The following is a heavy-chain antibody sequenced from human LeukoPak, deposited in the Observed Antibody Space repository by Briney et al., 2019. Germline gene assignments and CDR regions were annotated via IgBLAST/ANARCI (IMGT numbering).Heavy chain of an antibody. V-gene: IGHV4-38-2*02. CDR1: GYPISSGYY. J-gene: IGHJ4*02. CDR2: IYHSGST. Sequence: PSETLSLTCTVSGYPISSGYYWGWIRQPPGKGLEWIGSIYHSGSTYYNPSLKSRVTISVDTSKNQFSLKLSSVTAADTAVYYCARVVLGMNGPRTGSDKHYFDYWGQGTLVTVSS. CDR3: ARVVLGMNGPRTGSDKHYFDY. D-gene: IGHD1-1*01.